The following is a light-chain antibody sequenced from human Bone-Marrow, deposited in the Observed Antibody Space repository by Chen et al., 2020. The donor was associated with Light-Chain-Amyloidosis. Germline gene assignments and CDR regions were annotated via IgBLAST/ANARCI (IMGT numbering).Light chain of an antibody. CDR3: QSADSSGSYEVI. V-gene: IGLV3-25*03. CDR2: RET. Sequence: SYELTQPPSVSVSPGQTARITCSGDDLPTKYAYWYQQKPGQAPVLVIHRETERPSGISERFAGSSTEVTATLTSSGVQAEDEADYHCQSADSSGSYEVIFGGGTKLTVL. CDR1: DLPTKY. J-gene: IGLJ2*01.